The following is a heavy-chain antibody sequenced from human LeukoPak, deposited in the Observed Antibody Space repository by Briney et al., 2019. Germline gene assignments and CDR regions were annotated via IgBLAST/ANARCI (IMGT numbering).Heavy chain of an antibody. J-gene: IGHJ4*02. Sequence: GGSLRLSCAASGFTFSSYAMSWVRQAPGKGLEWVSAISGSGGSTYYADSVKGRFTISRDNSKNTLYLQTNSLRAEDTAVYYCAKVASGGYDFWSGYAFDYWGQGTLVTVSS. D-gene: IGHD3-3*01. V-gene: IGHV3-23*01. CDR2: ISGSGGST. CDR3: AKVASGGYDFWSGYAFDY. CDR1: GFTFSSYA.